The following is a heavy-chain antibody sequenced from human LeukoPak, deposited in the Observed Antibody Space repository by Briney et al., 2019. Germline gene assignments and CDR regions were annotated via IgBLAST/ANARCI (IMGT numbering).Heavy chain of an antibody. Sequence: SLRLSCAASGFTFSTYGMHWVRQAPGKGPEWVSAICGGGTTYNADSMKGRSTISRDNSKNTVYLQMNSLRAEDTAVYYCATGVASGGPPMCGGQETRDTVSS. J-gene: IGHJ4*02. CDR1: GFTFSTYG. CDR2: ICGGGTT. V-gene: IGHV3-NL1*01. CDR3: ATGVASGGPPMC. D-gene: IGHD6-13*01.